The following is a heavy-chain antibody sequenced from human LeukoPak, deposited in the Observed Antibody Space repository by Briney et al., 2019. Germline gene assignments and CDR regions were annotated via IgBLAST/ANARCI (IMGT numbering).Heavy chain of an antibody. D-gene: IGHD6-13*01. J-gene: IGHJ5*02. CDR1: GGSISGSTYY. Sequence: SETLSLTCTVSGGSISGSTYYWGWIRQSPGKGLEWIGSIYYSGSTYYNPSLKSRVTISVDTSKNQFSLKLNSVTAADTAVYYCARAKAAAFIPFDPWGQGTLVTVSS. V-gene: IGHV4-39*07. CDR2: IYYSGST. CDR3: ARAKAAAFIPFDP.